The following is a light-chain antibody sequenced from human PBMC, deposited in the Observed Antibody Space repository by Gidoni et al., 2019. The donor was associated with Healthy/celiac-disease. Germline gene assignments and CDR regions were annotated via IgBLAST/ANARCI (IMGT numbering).Light chain of an antibody. CDR3: QQSYSTPPL. J-gene: IGKJ3*01. CDR2: AAS. V-gene: IGKV1-39*01. Sequence: DIQMTQSPSSLSASVGDRVTITCRASQSISSYLNWYQQKPGKAPKLLIYAASSLQSGVPSRFSDSGSGTDFTLTISSLQPEDFATYYCQQSYSTPPLFXPXTKVDIK. CDR1: QSISSY.